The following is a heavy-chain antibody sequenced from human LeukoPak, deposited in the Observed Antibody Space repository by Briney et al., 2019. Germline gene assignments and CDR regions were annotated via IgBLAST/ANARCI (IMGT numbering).Heavy chain of an antibody. D-gene: IGHD3-9*01. V-gene: IGHV1-2*02. J-gene: IGHJ6*02. CDR1: GYTFTGYY. CDR3: ARERGLYDILTGYYYYYYGMDV. CDR2: INPNSGGT. Sequence: ASVTVSCKASGYTFTGYYMHWVRQAPGQGLEWMGWINPNSGGTNYAQKFQGRVTMTRDTSISTAYMELSRLRSDDTAVYYCARERGLYDILTGYYYYYYGMDVWGQGTTVTVSS.